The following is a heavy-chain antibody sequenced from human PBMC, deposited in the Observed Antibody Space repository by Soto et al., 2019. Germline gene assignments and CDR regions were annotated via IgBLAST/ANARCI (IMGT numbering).Heavy chain of an antibody. Sequence: KGLEWVAVIWYDGSNQYYADFVKGRFTISRDNFKNMAFLQMNSLRAEDTAVYYCTKDLSKTSGHYFDFWRQGTLVIVFS. CDR3: TKDLSKTSGHYFDF. D-gene: IGHD2-2*01. CDR2: IWYDGSNQ. J-gene: IGHJ4*02. V-gene: IGHV3-33*06.